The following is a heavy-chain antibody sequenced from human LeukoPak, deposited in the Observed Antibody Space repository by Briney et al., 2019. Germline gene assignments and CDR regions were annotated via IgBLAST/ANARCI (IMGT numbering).Heavy chain of an antibody. J-gene: IGHJ3*02. V-gene: IGHV3-23*01. CDR3: AKSPGSTSRSTAYVAFDI. CDR1: GFTFSSYA. D-gene: IGHD2-2*01. Sequence: GGSLRLSCAASGFTFSSYAMSWVRQAPGKGLEWVSSISYSGGSTYYADSVKGRFTISRDNSKSTLYVQMNSLRAEDTAVYYCAKSPGSTSRSTAYVAFDIWGKGTMVPFSS. CDR2: ISYSGGST.